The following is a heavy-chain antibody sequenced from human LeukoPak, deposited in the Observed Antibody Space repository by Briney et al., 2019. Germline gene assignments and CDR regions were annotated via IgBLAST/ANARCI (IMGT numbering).Heavy chain of an antibody. CDR1: GGSIRSYY. J-gene: IGHJ3*02. V-gene: IGHV4-4*07. CDR3: ARGSVPYYYDSSGYYDAFDI. CDR2: IYTSGST. D-gene: IGHD3-22*01. Sequence: SETLSLTCTVSGGSIRSYYWSWIRQPAGKGLEWIGRIYTSGSTNYNPSLKSRDTMSVDTSKNQFSLKLSSVTAADTAVYYCARGSVPYYYDSSGYYDAFDIWGQGTMVTVSS.